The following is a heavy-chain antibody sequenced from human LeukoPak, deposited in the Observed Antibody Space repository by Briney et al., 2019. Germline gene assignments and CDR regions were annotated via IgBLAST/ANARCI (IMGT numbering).Heavy chain of an antibody. D-gene: IGHD3-10*01. CDR3: ARSVQTMIRGTYMDV. J-gene: IGHJ6*02. CDR1: GGSISSYY. CDR2: IYTSGST. V-gene: IGHV4-4*07. Sequence: SETLSLTCTVSGGSISSYYWSWIRQPAGKGLEWIGRIYTSGSTNYNPSLKSRVTISLDKSNNHFSLKLNSVTAADTAVYYCARSVQTMIRGTYMDVWGQGTTVTVSS.